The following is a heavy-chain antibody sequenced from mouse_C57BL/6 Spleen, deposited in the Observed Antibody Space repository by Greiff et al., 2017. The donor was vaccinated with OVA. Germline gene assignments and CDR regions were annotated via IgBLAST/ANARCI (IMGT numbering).Heavy chain of an antibody. Sequence: EVQLQQSGPELVKPGASVKISCKASGYTFTDYYMNWVKQSHGKSLEWIGDINPNNGGTSYNQKFKGKATLTVDKSSSTAYMELRSLTSEDSAVYYCAAPPMDYWGQGTSVTVSS. CDR3: AAPPMDY. V-gene: IGHV1-26*01. CDR1: GYTFTDYY. CDR2: INPNNGGT. J-gene: IGHJ4*01.